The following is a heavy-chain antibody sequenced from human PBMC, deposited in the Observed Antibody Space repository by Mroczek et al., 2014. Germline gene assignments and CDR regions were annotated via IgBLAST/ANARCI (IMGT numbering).Heavy chain of an antibody. J-gene: IGHJ6*02. Sequence: QVQLVQSGPGLVKPSQPLSLTCTVSGVYITYGGYYWTWIRQHPGKGLEWIGYIYYSGSTYYNPSLKSRGIISVDTSKNQFSLKLNSVTAADTAVYYCARAPDYDFWTLSGLDVWGRGTTVTVSS. CDR3: ARAPDYDFWTLSGLDV. D-gene: IGHD3-3*01. V-gene: IGHV4-31*03. CDR1: GVYITYGGYY. CDR2: IYYSGST.